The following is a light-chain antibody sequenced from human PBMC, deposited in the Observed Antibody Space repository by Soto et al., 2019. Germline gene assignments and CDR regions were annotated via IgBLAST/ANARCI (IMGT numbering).Light chain of an antibody. CDR1: QGIRSD. CDR3: LQHNTYPLT. J-gene: IGKJ4*01. V-gene: IGKV1-17*01. Sequence: DIQMTQSPSSLSASVGDRITITCRASQGIRSDVGWYQQKPGKVPKRLIYAASNLQSGVPSRFSGSRSWAEFTLTISSLQPEDFATYYCLQHNTYPLTFGGGTKVEIK. CDR2: AAS.